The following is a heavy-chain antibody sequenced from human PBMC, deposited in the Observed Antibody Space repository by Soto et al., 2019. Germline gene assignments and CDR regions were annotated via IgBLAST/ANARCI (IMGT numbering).Heavy chain of an antibody. J-gene: IGHJ6*03. Sequence: ASVKVSCKASGYTFTSYDINWVRQATGQGLEWMGWMNPNSGNTGYAQKFQGRVTMTRNTSISTAYMELSSLRSEDTAVYYCARSGSSGWSRPYYYYLDVWGKGTTVTVSS. CDR3: ARSGSSGWSRPYYYYLDV. D-gene: IGHD6-19*01. CDR2: MNPNSGNT. CDR1: GYTFTSYD. V-gene: IGHV1-8*01.